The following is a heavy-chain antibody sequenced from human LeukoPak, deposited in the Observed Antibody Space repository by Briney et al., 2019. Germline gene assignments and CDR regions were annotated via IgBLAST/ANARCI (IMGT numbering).Heavy chain of an antibody. D-gene: IGHD2-2*01. CDR1: GGSVNSYY. Sequence: SETLSLTYTVSGGSVNSYYWSWIRQPAGKGLEWIGHIYASGSNDYNPSLKSRATMSLDMAKNQFSLRLTSVTAADTAVYFCARMVPAGTHNYWGQGLLVTVSS. CDR2: IYASGSN. V-gene: IGHV4-4*07. J-gene: IGHJ4*02. CDR3: ARMVPAGTHNY.